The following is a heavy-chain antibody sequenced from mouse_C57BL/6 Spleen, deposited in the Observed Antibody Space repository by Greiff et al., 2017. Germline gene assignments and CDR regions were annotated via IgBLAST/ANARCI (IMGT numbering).Heavy chain of an antibody. CDR2: INPNNGGT. J-gene: IGHJ2*01. CDR3: ARRGVYYFDY. V-gene: IGHV1-26*01. Sequence: DVQLQQSGPELVKPGASVKISCKASGYTFTDYYMNWVKQSHGKSLEWIGDINPNNGGTSYNQKFKGKATLTVDKSSSTAYMELRSLTSEDSAVYYCARRGVYYFDYWGQGTTLTVSS. CDR1: GYTFTDYY.